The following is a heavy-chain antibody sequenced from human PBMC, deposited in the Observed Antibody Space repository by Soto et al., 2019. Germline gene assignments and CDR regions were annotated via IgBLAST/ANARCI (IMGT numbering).Heavy chain of an antibody. CDR3: ARERWDIVVVPASPIAPMGFDP. J-gene: IGHJ5*02. CDR1: GGSISSGGYY. CDR2: IYYSGST. Sequence: SETLSLTCTVSGGSISSGGYYWSWIRQHPGKGLEWIGYIYYSGSTYYNPSLKSRVTISVDTSKNQFSLKLSSVTAADTAVYYCARERWDIVVVPASPIAPMGFDPWGQGTLVTSPQ. D-gene: IGHD2-2*01. V-gene: IGHV4-31*03.